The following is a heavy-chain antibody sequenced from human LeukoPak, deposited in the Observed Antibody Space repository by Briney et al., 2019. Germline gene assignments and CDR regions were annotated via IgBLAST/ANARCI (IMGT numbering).Heavy chain of an antibody. Sequence: GGSLRLSCAASGFTVSSNYMSWVRQAPGKGLEWVSVIYSGGSTYYADSVKGRFTISRDNAKNSLYLQMNSLRAEDTAVYYCARDYSISPPGKYSSSWYYFDYWGQGTLVTVSS. J-gene: IGHJ4*02. CDR1: GFTVSSNY. CDR2: IYSGGST. CDR3: ARDYSISPPGKYSSSWYYFDY. D-gene: IGHD6-13*01. V-gene: IGHV3-53*01.